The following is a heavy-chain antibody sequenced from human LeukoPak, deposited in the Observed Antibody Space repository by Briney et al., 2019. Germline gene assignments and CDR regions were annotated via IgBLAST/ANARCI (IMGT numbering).Heavy chain of an antibody. CDR2: TYYRSKWSY. CDR3: ARAFDILTGSLDLFAN. CDR1: GDSVSSNNAA. Sequence: SQTLSFTCAISGDSVSSNNAAWNWIRQSPSRGLEWLGRTYYRSKWSYTYAVSVKSRITINPDTSKNQFSLQLNSVTPEDTAVYYCARAFDILTGSLDLFANWGQGSLVTVSS. J-gene: IGHJ4*02. V-gene: IGHV6-1*01. D-gene: IGHD3-9*01.